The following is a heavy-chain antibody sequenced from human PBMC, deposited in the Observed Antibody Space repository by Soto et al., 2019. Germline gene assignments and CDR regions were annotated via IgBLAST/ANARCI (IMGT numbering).Heavy chain of an antibody. CDR3: ARADGDCSGGSCYSEYYFDY. D-gene: IGHD2-15*01. CDR2: IYYSGST. CDR1: GGSISSYY. J-gene: IGHJ4*02. V-gene: IGHV4-59*01. Sequence: PSETLSLTCTVSGGSISSYYWSWIRQPPGKGLEWIGYIYYSGSTNYNPSLKSRVTISEDTSKNQFSLKLSSVTAADTAVYYCARADGDCSGGSCYSEYYFDYWGQGTLVTVSS.